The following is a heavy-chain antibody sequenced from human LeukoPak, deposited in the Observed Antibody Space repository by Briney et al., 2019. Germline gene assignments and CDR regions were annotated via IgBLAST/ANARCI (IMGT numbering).Heavy chain of an antibody. D-gene: IGHD3-10*01. CDR1: GFTLSSYS. J-gene: IGHJ3*02. CDR3: ASFPPYMVRTDAFDI. CDR2: ISRSSAYI. V-gene: IGHV3-21*01. Sequence: GGSLRLSCAASGFTLSSYSMNWVRQAPGKGLEWVSSISRSSAYIYYADSVKGRFTISRDDAKNSLYLQMNSLRAEDTAVYYCASFPPYMVRTDAFDIWGQGTMVTVSS.